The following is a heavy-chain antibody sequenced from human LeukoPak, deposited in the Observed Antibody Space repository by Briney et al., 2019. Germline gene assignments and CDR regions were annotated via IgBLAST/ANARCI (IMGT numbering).Heavy chain of an antibody. D-gene: IGHD6-19*01. V-gene: IGHV1-69*13. CDR2: IIPIFGTA. CDR3: ARVREAVAGFYYFDY. J-gene: IGHJ4*02. CDR1: GGTFSSYA. Sequence: SVKVSCRASGGTFSSYAISWVRQAPGQGLEWMGGIIPIFGTANYAQKFQGRVTITADESTSTAYMELSSLRSEDTAVYYCARVREAVAGFYYFDYWGQGTLVTVSS.